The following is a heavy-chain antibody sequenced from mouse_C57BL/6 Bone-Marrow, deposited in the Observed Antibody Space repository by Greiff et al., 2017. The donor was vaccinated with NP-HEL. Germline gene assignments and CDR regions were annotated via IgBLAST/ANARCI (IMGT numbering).Heavy chain of an antibody. CDR2: ISSGGSYT. CDR3: ARQEIEFILDY. V-gene: IGHV5-6*01. D-gene: IGHD1-1*01. J-gene: IGHJ2*01. Sequence: EVKVVESGGDLVKPGGSLKLSCAASGFTFSSYGMSWVRQTPDKRLEWVATISSGGSYTYYPDSVKGRFTISRDNAKNTLYLQMSSLKSEDTAMYYCARQEIEFILDYWGQGTTLTVSS. CDR1: GFTFSSYG.